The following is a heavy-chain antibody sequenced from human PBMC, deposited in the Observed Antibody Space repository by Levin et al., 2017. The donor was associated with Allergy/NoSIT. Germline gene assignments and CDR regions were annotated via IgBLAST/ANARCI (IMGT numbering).Heavy chain of an antibody. CDR1: GDSISNYH. J-gene: IGHJ5*01. D-gene: IGHD6-19*01. Sequence: SETLSLTCTVSGDSISNYHWNWLRQPPGKELEWIGCLYYSGSTKYNPSLKSRVTISVDATKNQFSLKLSSVTAADTAVYYSARDQGSSGWYGWIDSWGQGTLVTVSS. V-gene: IGHV4-59*01. CDR3: ARDQGSSGWYGWIDS. CDR2: LYYSGST.